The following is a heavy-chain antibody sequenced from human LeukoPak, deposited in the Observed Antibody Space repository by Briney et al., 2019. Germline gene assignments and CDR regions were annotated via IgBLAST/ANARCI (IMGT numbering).Heavy chain of an antibody. CDR2: IYYSGST. CDR3: ARKTGSIAVGFDY. Sequence: PSETLSLTCSVSGGSISSSSYYWGWIRQPPGKGLEWIGSIYYSGSTHYNPSLKSRVTISVDTSKNQFSLKVTSVTAADTAVYYCARKTGSIAVGFDYWGQGTLVTVSS. D-gene: IGHD6-6*01. J-gene: IGHJ4*02. V-gene: IGHV4-39*07. CDR1: GGSISSSSYY.